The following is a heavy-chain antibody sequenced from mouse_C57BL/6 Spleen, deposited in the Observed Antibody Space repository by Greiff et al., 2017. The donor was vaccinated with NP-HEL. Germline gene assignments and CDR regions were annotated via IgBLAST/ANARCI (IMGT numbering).Heavy chain of an antibody. D-gene: IGHD1-1*01. Sequence: VKLMESGPGLVAPSQSLSITCTVSGFSLTSYAISWVRQPPGKGLEWLGVIWTGGGTNYNSAPKSRLSISKDNSKSQVVLKMNSLQTDDTARYYCARTSYGSSPYYYAMDYWGQGTSVTVSS. CDR2: IWTGGGT. J-gene: IGHJ4*01. V-gene: IGHV2-9-1*01. CDR1: GFSLTSYA. CDR3: ARTSYGSSPYYYAMDY.